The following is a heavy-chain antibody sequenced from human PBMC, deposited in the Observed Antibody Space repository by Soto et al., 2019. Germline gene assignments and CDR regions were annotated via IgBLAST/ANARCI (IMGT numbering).Heavy chain of an antibody. D-gene: IGHD2-21*01. CDR1: GFTFSSYW. CDR3: ARFPDVVSGFDH. V-gene: IGHV3-74*01. CDR2: INGDGSST. Sequence: EVQLVESGGGLVQPGGSLRLSCAASGFTFSSYWMHWVRQAPGKGLVWVSRINGDGSSTSYADSVKGRFTISRDNAKNTLYLQMNRLRAEDTAVYYCARFPDVVSGFDHWGQGTLVTVSS. J-gene: IGHJ4*02.